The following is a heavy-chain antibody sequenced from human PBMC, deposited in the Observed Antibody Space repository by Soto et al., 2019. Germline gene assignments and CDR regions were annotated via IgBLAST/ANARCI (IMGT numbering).Heavy chain of an antibody. V-gene: IGHV3-9*01. CDR3: AKAGGGFGELHYYMDV. CDR1: GFTFDDYG. J-gene: IGHJ6*03. CDR2: ISWNSGSI. Sequence: PGGSLRLSCAASGFTFDDYGMSWVRQAPGKGLEWVSGISWNSGSIGYADSVKGRFTISRDNAKNSLYLQMNSLRAEDTALYYCAKAGGGFGELHYYMDVWGKGTTVTVSS. D-gene: IGHD3-10*01.